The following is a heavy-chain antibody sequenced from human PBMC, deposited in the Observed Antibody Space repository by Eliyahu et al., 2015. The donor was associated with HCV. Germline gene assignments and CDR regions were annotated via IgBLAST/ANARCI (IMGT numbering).Heavy chain of an antibody. CDR2: IDIAGYT. CDR1: GXTFSSHD. J-gene: IGHJ2*01. Sequence: EVQLVEXGGDWVQPGGSLRHFCVASGXTFSSHDXXWVRXAPGKGLEWVSGIDIAGYTSYPGSVKGRFTISRENAKNSLYLQMNSLRAEDTAVYYCAREWGVPGNWYFDLWGRGTLVTVSS. D-gene: IGHD2-2*01. CDR3: AREWGVPGNWYFDL. V-gene: IGHV3-13*01.